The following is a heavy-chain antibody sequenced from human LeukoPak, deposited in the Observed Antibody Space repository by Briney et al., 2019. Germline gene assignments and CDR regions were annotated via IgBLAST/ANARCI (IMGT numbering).Heavy chain of an antibody. V-gene: IGHV3-74*01. Sequence: GGSLRLSCAASGFTFSSYWMHWVRQAPGKGLVWVSRINSDGSSTSYADSVKGRFTISRDNAKNSLYLQMNSLRAEDTAVYYCAREGYSSGWYYFDYWGQGTLVTVSS. CDR1: GFTFSSYW. CDR2: INSDGSST. CDR3: AREGYSSGWYYFDY. J-gene: IGHJ4*02. D-gene: IGHD6-19*01.